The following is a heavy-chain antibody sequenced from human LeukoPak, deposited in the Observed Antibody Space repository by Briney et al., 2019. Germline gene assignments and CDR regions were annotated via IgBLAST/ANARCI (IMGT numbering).Heavy chain of an antibody. CDR1: GFTFSSYA. CDR3: ARDQYYDFWSGYSRNFDY. J-gene: IGHJ4*02. V-gene: IGHV3-30-3*01. CDR2: ISYDGSNK. D-gene: IGHD3-3*01. Sequence: GGSLRLSCAASGFTFSSYAMHWVRQAPGKGLEWVAVISYDGSNKYYADSVKGRFTISRDNSKNTLYLQMNSLRAGDTAVYYCARDQYYDFWSGYSRNFDYWGQGTLVTVSS.